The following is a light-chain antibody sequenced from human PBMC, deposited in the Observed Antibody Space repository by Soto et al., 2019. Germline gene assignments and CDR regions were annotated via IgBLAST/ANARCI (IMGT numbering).Light chain of an antibody. J-gene: IGKJ1*01. CDR2: EAS. V-gene: IGKV1-5*03. CDR3: QQYKSYWT. CDR1: QSITKW. Sequence: DIQMTHSPATLSASVGDSVTITCRASQSITKWLAWYQLKPGKAPKLLIHEASNLHSGVSSRFTGSGSGTDFTLTITSLQPEDFATYYCQQYKSYWTFGQGTKVDIK.